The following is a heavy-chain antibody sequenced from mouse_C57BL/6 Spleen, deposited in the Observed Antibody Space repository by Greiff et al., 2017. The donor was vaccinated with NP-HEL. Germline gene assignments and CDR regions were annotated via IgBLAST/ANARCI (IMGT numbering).Heavy chain of an antibody. V-gene: IGHV1-54*01. CDR3: ARQAVYYAMDY. Sequence: VQGVESGAELVRPGTSVKVSCKASGYAFTNYLIEWVKQRPGQGLEWIGVINPGSGGTNYNEKFKGKATLTADKSSITAYMQLSSLTSEDSAVYFCARQAVYYAMDYWGQGTSVTVSS. J-gene: IGHJ4*01. CDR2: INPGSGGT. CDR1: GYAFTNYL. D-gene: IGHD6-1*01.